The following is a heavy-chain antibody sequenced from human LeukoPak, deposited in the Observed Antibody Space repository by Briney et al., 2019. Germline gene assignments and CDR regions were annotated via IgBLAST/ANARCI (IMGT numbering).Heavy chain of an antibody. CDR1: GGSISSYY. Sequence: SETLSLTCTVSGGSISSYYWSWIRQPPGKGREWIGYISYSGSTNYNPSLKSRVTISVDTSKNQFSLKLSSVTAADTAVYYCARFGSDSYGYKYYFDSWGQGTLVTVSS. CDR3: ARFGSDSYGYKYYFDS. D-gene: IGHD3-16*01. CDR2: ISYSGST. V-gene: IGHV4-59*08. J-gene: IGHJ4*02.